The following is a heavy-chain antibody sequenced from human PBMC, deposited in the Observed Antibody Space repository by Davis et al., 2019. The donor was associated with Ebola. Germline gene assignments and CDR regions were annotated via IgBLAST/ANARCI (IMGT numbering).Heavy chain of an antibody. V-gene: IGHV3-49*04. CDR2: IRNKAYGGTT. CDR3: ARDALRSSWWESNFDY. Sequence: GESLKISCTASGFNFGEYALTWVRQTPRKGLEWVGFIRNKAYGGTTEYAASVKGRFTISRDDSGNIAYLQMNSLKIEDTAVYYCARDALRSSWWESNFDYWGQGTLVTVSS. D-gene: IGHD6-13*01. CDR1: GFNFGEYA. J-gene: IGHJ4*02.